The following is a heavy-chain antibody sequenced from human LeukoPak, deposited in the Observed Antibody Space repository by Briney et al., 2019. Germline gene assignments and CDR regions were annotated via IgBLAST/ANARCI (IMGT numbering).Heavy chain of an antibody. CDR3: AKAAIRYTSRWNNFDY. J-gene: IGHJ4*02. CDR1: GFNFDDYA. CDR2: ISWDGGST. D-gene: IGHD6-13*01. V-gene: IGHV3-43D*03. Sequence: GGSLRLSCAASGFNFDDYAMHWVRQAPGKGLEWVSLISWDGGSTYYADSVKGRFTISRDNNKNSLYLQMNSLRAEDSAFYYCAKAAIRYTSRWNNFDYWGQGTLVTVSS.